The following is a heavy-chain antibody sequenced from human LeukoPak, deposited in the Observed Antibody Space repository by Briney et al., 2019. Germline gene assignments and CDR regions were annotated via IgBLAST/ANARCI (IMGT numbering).Heavy chain of an antibody. D-gene: IGHD1-26*01. CDR2: ILYDGNNK. Sequence: GGSLRLSCAASDFSFSNYGMHWVRQAPGKGLEWVAVILYDGNNKHYAESVKGRFTISRDNSNNMLYLQTNSLRPEDTAVYYCAKDRLFGSGLNGPHYYYGMDVWGQGTTVTVSS. CDR3: AKDRLFGSGLNGPHYYYGMDV. V-gene: IGHV3-30*18. CDR1: DFSFSNYG. J-gene: IGHJ6*02.